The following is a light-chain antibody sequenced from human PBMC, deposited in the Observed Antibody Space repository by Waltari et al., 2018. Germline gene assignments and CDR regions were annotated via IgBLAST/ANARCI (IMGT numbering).Light chain of an antibody. Sequence: IVLTKSPRTQSLSPGESATLSCRASQTLSKNYLAGYQQKPGQAPRLLIYGASSRAAGIPDMFSGSGSGTYFTLTISRLEPDDVAMYYCQQYGSSVLYTFGQGTKLEIK. CDR3: QQYGSSVLYT. J-gene: IGKJ2*01. V-gene: IGKV3-20*01. CDR1: QTLSKNY. CDR2: GAS.